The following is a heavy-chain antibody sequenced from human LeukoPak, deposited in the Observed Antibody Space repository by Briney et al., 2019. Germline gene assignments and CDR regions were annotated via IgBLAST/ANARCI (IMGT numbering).Heavy chain of an antibody. CDR1: GYTFTGYY. CDR3: ATVAVAGNFFDH. D-gene: IGHD6-19*01. J-gene: IGHJ4*02. CDR2: INTNTGNP. V-gene: IGHV7-4-1*02. Sequence: GASVKVSCKASGYTFTGYYLHWVRQAPGQGLEWMGWINTNTGNPTYAQDFTGRFVISFDTSGRTTYLQINSLKTEDTAVYYCATVAVAGNFFDHWGQGSLVTVSS.